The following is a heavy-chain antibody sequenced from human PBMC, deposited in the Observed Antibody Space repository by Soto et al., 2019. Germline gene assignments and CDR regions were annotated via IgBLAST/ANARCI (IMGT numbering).Heavy chain of an antibody. D-gene: IGHD3-22*01. CDR3: ARVDYYDSSGYYLDY. Sequence: GESLKISCKGSGYSFTNYWIGWVRQMPGKGLEWMGIIYPGDSNTRYSPSFQGQVTISADKSISTAYLQWSSLKASDTAMYYCARVDYYDSSGYYLDYWGQGTLVTVSS. V-gene: IGHV5-51*01. J-gene: IGHJ4*02. CDR2: IYPGDSNT. CDR1: GYSFTNYW.